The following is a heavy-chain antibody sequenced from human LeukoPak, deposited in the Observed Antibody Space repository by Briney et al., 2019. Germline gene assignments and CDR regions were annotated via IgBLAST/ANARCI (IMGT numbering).Heavy chain of an antibody. J-gene: IGHJ4*02. V-gene: IGHV3-48*01. D-gene: IGHD2-8*02. CDR2: ISSSSSTI. CDR3: ARDPGALDY. CDR1: GFTLSSYS. Sequence: AGGSLRLSCAAAGFTLSSYSMNWVRQAPGKGLEWVSYISSSSSTIYYADSVKGRFTISRDNAKNSLYLQMNSLRAEDTAVYYCARDPGALDYWGQGTLVTVSS.